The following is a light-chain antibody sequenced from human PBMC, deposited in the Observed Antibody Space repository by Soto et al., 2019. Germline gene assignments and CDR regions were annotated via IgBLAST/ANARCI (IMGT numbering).Light chain of an antibody. V-gene: IGLV2-23*01. Sequence: QSALTQPASVSGSTGQSITISCTGTSSDVGTYNLVSWYQQQPGKAPKLMIYEGSKRPSGVSNRFSGSKSGNTASLTISGLQAEDEADYYCCSYAGVNTYVFGNGTKVTVL. CDR3: CSYAGVNTYV. CDR2: EGS. CDR1: SSDVGTYNL. J-gene: IGLJ1*01.